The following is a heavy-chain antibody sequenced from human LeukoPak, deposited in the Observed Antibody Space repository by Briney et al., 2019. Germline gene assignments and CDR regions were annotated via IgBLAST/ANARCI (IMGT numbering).Heavy chain of an antibody. J-gene: IGHJ4*02. Sequence: GGSLRLSCAASGFTFSSYAMSWVRQAPGKGLEWVSAISGSGGSTYYADSVKGRFTISRDNSKNTLYLQMNSLRAEDTAVYYCATPLSIAAAGRFSFDYWGQGTLVTVSS. CDR2: ISGSGGST. CDR1: GFTFSSYA. V-gene: IGHV3-23*01. D-gene: IGHD6-13*01. CDR3: ATPLSIAAAGRFSFDY.